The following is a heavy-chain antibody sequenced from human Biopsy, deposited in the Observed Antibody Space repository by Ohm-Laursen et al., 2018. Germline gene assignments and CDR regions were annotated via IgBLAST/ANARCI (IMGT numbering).Heavy chain of an antibody. V-gene: IGHV4-4*07. CDR3: AKGYTDYSDSSGFSYYFRY. Sequence: SETLSLTCAVSGASISDYYCVWIRQPAGKGLEWIGLIFTSGSTTYNPSLRSRVTMSVDTSKNQFTLNLSSVTAADTAMCYCAKGYTDYSDSSGFSYYFRYWGQGTLVTVSS. D-gene: IGHD3-22*01. CDR2: IFTSGST. J-gene: IGHJ4*02. CDR1: GASISDYY.